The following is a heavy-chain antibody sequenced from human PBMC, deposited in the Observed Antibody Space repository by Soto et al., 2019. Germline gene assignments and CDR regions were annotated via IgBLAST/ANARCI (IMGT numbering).Heavy chain of an antibody. CDR2: ISWDGGST. D-gene: IGHD1-26*01. CDR1: GFTFDDYT. J-gene: IGHJ6*02. V-gene: IGHV3-43*01. Sequence: HPGGSLRLSCAASGFTFDDYTMHWVRQAPGKGLEWVSLISWDGGSTYYADSVKGRFTISRDNSKNSLYLQMNSLRTEDTALYYCAKSVGWAMSPEQSSDYYYGMDVWGQGTTVTVSS. CDR3: AKSVGWAMSPEQSSDYYYGMDV.